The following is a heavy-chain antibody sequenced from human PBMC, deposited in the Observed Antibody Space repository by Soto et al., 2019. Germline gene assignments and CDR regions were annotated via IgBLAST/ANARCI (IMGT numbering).Heavy chain of an antibody. J-gene: IGHJ3*02. CDR2: IYYSGTT. V-gene: IGHV4-31*03. CDR1: GGSISSGGYY. CDR3: ARDESATDAFDI. D-gene: IGHD5-12*01. Sequence: QVQLQESGPGLVKPSQTLSLTCTVSGGSISSGGYYWSWIRQNPGKGLEWIGYIYYSGTTNYKPSLKSRLTISVDTSKNQFSLKLNSMTAADTAVYYCARDESATDAFDIWGQGTMVTVSS.